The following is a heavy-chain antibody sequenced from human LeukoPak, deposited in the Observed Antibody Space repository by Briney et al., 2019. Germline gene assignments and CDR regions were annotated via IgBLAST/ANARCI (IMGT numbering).Heavy chain of an antibody. CDR2: ISSSSSYM. Sequence: GGSLRLSRAASGFTFSSYSMNWVRQAPGKGLEWVSFISSSSSYMYYADAVKGRFTIARDNAKNSLYLQMNSLRAADTAVYYCARDDGSYFAFDIWGQGTMVTVSS. V-gene: IGHV3-21*01. CDR1: GFTFSSYS. D-gene: IGHD1-26*01. J-gene: IGHJ3*02. CDR3: ARDDGSYFAFDI.